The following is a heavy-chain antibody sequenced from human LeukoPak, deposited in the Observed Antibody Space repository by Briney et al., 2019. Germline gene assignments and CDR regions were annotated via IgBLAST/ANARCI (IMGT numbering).Heavy chain of an antibody. V-gene: IGHV3-7*01. CDR1: GFTFSSYW. CDR2: IKQDGSEK. CDR3: ARVAPRVVLDAFEI. Sequence: GGSLRLSCAASGFTFSSYWMSWVRQAPGKGLEWVANIKQDGSEKYYVDSVKGRFTISRDNAKNSVYLQMNSLRAEDTAVYYCARVAPRVVLDAFEIWGQGTMVTVSS. D-gene: IGHD2-2*01. J-gene: IGHJ3*02.